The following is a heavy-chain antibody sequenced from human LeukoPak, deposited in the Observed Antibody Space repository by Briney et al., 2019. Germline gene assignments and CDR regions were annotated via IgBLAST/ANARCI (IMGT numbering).Heavy chain of an antibody. CDR3: ARGDSSGWAFDY. CDR1: GYTFTSYG. D-gene: IGHD6-19*01. V-gene: IGHV1-2*06. J-gene: IGHJ4*02. Sequence: ASVKVSCKASGYTFTSYGISWVRQAPGQGLEWMGRINPNSGGTNYAQKFQGRVTMTRDTSISTAYMELSRLRSDDTAVYYCARGDSSGWAFDYWGQGTLVTVSS. CDR2: INPNSGGT.